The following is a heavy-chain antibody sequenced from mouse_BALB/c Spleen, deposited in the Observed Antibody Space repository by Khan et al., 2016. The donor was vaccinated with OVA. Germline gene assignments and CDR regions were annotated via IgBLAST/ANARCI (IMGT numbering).Heavy chain of an antibody. CDR3: ARRTV. CDR2: ITYSGRT. V-gene: IGHV3-2*02. Sequence: EVQLQESGPGLVKPSQSLSLTCTVTGYSITSDYAWNWIRQFPGNKLECMGYITYSGRTSYNPSLKSRISITRDSSTNQVFLQLNSVTTEYTATYFCARRTVWGAGATVTVAS. CDR1: GYSITSDYA. J-gene: IGHJ1*01.